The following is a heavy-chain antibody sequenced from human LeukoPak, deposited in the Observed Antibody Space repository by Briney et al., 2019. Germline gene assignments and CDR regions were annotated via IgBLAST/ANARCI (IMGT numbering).Heavy chain of an antibody. CDR3: ASDPSGGNYFDY. J-gene: IGHJ4*02. V-gene: IGHV4-61*02. Sequence: PSETLSLTCTVSGGSISSGSYYWSWIRQPAGKGLEWIGRIYTSGSTNYNPSLKSRVTISVDTSKNQFSLKLSSVTAADTAVYYCASDPSGGNYFDYWGQGTLVTVSS. D-gene: IGHD2-15*01. CDR1: GGSISSGSYY. CDR2: IYTSGST.